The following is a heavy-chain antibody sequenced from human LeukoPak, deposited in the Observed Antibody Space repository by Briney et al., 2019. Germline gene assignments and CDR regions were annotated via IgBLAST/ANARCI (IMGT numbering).Heavy chain of an antibody. CDR3: ANCYDSSGFFAY. Sequence: ASVKVSCKASGYTFTSYSFSWVRQAPGQGLEYMGWIDTNTGNPTYAQGFTGRFVFSLDTSVSTAYLQISSLKAEDSAIYFCANCYDSSGFFAYWGQGTLVTVSS. V-gene: IGHV7-4-1*02. J-gene: IGHJ4*02. CDR2: IDTNTGNP. CDR1: GYTFTSYS. D-gene: IGHD3-22*01.